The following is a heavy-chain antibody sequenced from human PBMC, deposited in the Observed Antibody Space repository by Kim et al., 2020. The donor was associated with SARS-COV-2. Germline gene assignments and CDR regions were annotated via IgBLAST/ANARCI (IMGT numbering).Heavy chain of an antibody. CDR3: ARHRRVTVLFDYYYYGMDV. CDR2: IDPSDSYT. J-gene: IGHJ6*02. V-gene: IGHV5-10-1*01. D-gene: IGHD2-8*01. CDR1: GYSFTSYW. Sequence: GESLKISCKGSGYSFTSYWISWVRQMPGKGLEWMGRIDPSDSYTNYSPSFQGHVTISADKSISTAYLQWSSLKASDTAMYYCARHRRVTVLFDYYYYGMDVWGQGTTVTVSS.